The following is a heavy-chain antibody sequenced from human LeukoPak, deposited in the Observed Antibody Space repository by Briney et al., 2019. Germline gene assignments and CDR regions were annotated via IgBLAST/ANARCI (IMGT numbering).Heavy chain of an antibody. V-gene: IGHV4-4*02. J-gene: IGHJ4*02. D-gene: IGHD1-26*01. CDR1: GGSISSSNW. Sequence: SGTLSFTCAVSGGSISSSNWWSWVRQPPGKGLEWIREIYHSGSTNYNPSLKSRVTISVDKSKNQFSLKLSSVTAADTAVYYCARETDSGSYNDYWGQGTLVTVSS. CDR2: IYHSGST. CDR3: ARETDSGSYNDY.